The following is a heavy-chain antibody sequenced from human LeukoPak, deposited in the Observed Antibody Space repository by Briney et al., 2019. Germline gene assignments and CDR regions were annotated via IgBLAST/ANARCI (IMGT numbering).Heavy chain of an antibody. D-gene: IGHD3-3*01. CDR2: IIPIFGTA. CDR3: ATHTIFTRNFDY. J-gene: IGHJ4*02. V-gene: IGHV1-69*05. Sequence: SVKVSCKASGGTFSSYAISGVRQAPGQGLEWMGGIIPIFGTANYAQKFQGRVTITTDESTSTAYMELSSLRSEDTAVYYCATHTIFTRNFDYWGQGTLVTVSS. CDR1: GGTFSSYA.